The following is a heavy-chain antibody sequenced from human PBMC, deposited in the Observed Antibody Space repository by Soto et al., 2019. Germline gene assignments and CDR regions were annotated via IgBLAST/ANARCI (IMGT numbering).Heavy chain of an antibody. V-gene: IGHV1-69*01. J-gene: IGHJ4*02. Sequence: QVQLVQSGAEVKKPGSSVKVSCKASGGTFSSNAISWVRQAPGKGLEGMGGVIPIFGTANYAQKFQGRVTITADESTSTAYMELSSLRSEDTAVYYCARDLDSSGWFGDYWGQGTLVTVSS. CDR1: GGTFSSNA. D-gene: IGHD3-22*01. CDR3: ARDLDSSGWFGDY. CDR2: VIPIFGTA.